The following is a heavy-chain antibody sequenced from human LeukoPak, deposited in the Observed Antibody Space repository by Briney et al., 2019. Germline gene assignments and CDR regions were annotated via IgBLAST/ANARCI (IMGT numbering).Heavy chain of an antibody. V-gene: IGHV4-59*12. D-gene: IGHD6-13*01. CDR1: GGSISSYY. J-gene: IGHJ4*02. CDR2: IYYSGST. Sequence: TASETLSLTCTVSGGSISSYYWSWIRQPPGKGLEWIGYIYYSGSTNYNPSLKSRVTISVDTSKNQFSLKLSSVTAADTAVYYCARGIAAAGLDYWGQGTLVTVSS. CDR3: ARGIAAAGLDY.